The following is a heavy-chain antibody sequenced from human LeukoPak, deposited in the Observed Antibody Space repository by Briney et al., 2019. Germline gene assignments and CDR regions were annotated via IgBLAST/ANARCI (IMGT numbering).Heavy chain of an antibody. J-gene: IGHJ3*02. D-gene: IGHD4-11*01. CDR1: GDSFSSYS. CDR2: TIPIFGTA. CDR3: GKRTTGVDFDI. Sequence: ASLKVSCKASGDSFSSYSISRVPPAPGQGGGRGGRTIPIFGTANYAQKLQDTDNITADKSTSIAYIELRTPRAPDTAVCNCGKRTTGVDFDIWGQGTMVTVSS. V-gene: IGHV1-69*06.